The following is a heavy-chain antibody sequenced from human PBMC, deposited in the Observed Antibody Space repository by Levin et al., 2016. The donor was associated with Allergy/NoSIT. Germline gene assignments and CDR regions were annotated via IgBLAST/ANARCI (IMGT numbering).Heavy chain of an antibody. D-gene: IGHD4-23*01. V-gene: IGHV1-69*01. J-gene: IGHJ5*02. CDR2: IIPIFGTA. Sequence: WVRQAPGQGLEWMGGIIPIFGTANYAQKFQGRVTITADESTSTAYMELSSLRSEDTAVYYCASDYGGNRSGFQYNWFDPWGQGTLVTVSS. CDR3: ASDYGGNRSGFQYNWFDP.